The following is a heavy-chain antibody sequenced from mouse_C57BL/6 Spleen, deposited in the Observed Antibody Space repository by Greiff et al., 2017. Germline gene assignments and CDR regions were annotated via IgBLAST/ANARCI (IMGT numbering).Heavy chain of an antibody. Sequence: VQLQQSGPELVKPGASVKISCKASGYSFTSYYIHWVKQRPGQGLEWIGWIYPGSGNTKYNDKFKGKATLTADTSSSTAYMQLSSLTSEDSAVYYCARRNVGGYFDYWGQGTTLTVSS. V-gene: IGHV1-66*01. J-gene: IGHJ2*01. D-gene: IGHD1-1*02. CDR3: ARRNVGGYFDY. CDR2: IYPGSGNT. CDR1: GYSFTSYY.